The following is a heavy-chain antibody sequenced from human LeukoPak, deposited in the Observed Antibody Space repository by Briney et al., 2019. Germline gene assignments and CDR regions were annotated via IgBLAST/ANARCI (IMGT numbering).Heavy chain of an antibody. D-gene: IGHD2-2*01. Sequence: PSETLSLTCTVSGGSISSYYWSWIRQPAGKGLEWIGRIYTSGSTNYNPSLKSRVTMSVDTSKNQFSLKLSSVTAADTAVYYCARGVVVVPAAIQNYFDYWGQGTLVTVSS. V-gene: IGHV4-4*07. J-gene: IGHJ4*02. CDR2: IYTSGST. CDR3: ARGVVVVPAAIQNYFDY. CDR1: GGSISSYY.